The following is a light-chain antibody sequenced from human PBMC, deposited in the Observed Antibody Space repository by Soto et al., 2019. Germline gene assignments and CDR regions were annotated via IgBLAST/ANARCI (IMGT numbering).Light chain of an antibody. V-gene: IGKV1-39*01. Sequence: DLQMTQSPSSLSASVGDRITITCRASHSISSYLNWYQQKPGKAPKVLIYAASTLQSGVPSRFSGSGSRTDITLTISSMQAEDFATYYCQQSYNTPPSFGQGTKVEIK. CDR1: HSISSY. J-gene: IGKJ1*01. CDR2: AAS. CDR3: QQSYNTPPS.